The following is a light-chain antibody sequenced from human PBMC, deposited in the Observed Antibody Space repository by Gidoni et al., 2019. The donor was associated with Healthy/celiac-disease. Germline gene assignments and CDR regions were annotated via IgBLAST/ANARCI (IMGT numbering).Light chain of an antibody. Sequence: EIVLTQSPGTLSLSPGERATLSCRASQSVSSSYLAWYKQKPGQAPRLLIYGASSRATGIPDRFSGSGSGTDFTLTISGLEPGDFAVYYCQQYGSSPITFGQXTRLEIK. CDR1: QSVSSSY. CDR3: QQYGSSPIT. CDR2: GAS. J-gene: IGKJ5*01. V-gene: IGKV3-20*01.